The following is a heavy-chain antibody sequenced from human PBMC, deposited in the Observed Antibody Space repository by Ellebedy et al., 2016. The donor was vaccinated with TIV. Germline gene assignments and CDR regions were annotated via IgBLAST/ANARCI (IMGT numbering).Heavy chain of an antibody. CDR3: ASGPNQDFFDY. Sequence: MPSETLSLTCSVSGVSISGHWWSWIRQRPGKRLEWIGYRSYNGNTNYNPSLKSRVTMSVDPSRNQFSLKLSAVTAADTALYYCASGPNQDFFDYWGLGTLVTVSS. V-gene: IGHV4-59*11. CDR1: GVSISGHW. D-gene: IGHD1-14*01. CDR2: RSYNGNT. J-gene: IGHJ4*02.